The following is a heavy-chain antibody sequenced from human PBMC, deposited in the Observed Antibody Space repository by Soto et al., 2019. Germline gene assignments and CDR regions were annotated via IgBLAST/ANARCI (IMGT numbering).Heavy chain of an antibody. V-gene: IGHV4-61*01. Sequence: TVSGGSVSSGNYYWSWIRQPPGKGLEWIGEINHSGSTNYNPSLKSRVTISVDTSKNQFSLKLSSVTAADTAVYYCARGLGITMIVVADDAFDIWGQGTMVTVSS. J-gene: IGHJ3*02. CDR1: GGSVSSGNYY. D-gene: IGHD3-22*01. CDR3: ARGLGITMIVVADDAFDI. CDR2: INHSGST.